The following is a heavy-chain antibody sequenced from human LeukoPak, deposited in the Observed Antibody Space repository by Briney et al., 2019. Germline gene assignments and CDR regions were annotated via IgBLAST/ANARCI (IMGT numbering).Heavy chain of an antibody. V-gene: IGHV3-30*18. J-gene: IGHJ6*02. CDR3: AKGVVAATNAAYYGMDV. Sequence: PGRSLRLSCAASGFTFSNYGMHWVRQAPDKGLEWVAVISYDESDKYYADSVKGRFTISRDNSKNTLYLQMNSLRPEDTAVYYCAKGVVAATNAAYYGMDVWGQGTTVTVSS. CDR2: ISYDESDK. D-gene: IGHD2-15*01. CDR1: GFTFSNYG.